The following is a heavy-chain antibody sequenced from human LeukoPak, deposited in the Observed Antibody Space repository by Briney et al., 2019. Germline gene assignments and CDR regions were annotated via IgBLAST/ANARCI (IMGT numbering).Heavy chain of an antibody. CDR1: GFMFSSNW. CDR3: AKAPVGDAFDI. D-gene: IGHD4-23*01. CDR2: IKEDGTET. V-gene: IGHV3-7*03. Sequence: SGGSLRLSCAASGFMFSSNWMSWVRLAPGKGLEWVANIKEDGTETYYVDSVKGRFTISRDNAKNSLYLQMNSLRVEDTAVYYCAKAPVGDAFDIWGQGTMVTVSS. J-gene: IGHJ3*02.